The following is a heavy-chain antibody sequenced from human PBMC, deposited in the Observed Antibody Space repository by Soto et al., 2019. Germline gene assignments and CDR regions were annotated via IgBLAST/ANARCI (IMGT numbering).Heavy chain of an antibody. Sequence: SVKVSCKASGGTFSSYAISWVRQAPGQGLEWMGGIIPIFGTANYAQKFQGRVTITADESTSTAYMELSSLRSEDTAVYYCASSSGALGYCSSTSCLLLGWFDPWGQGTLVTVSS. D-gene: IGHD2-2*01. J-gene: IGHJ5*02. CDR3: ASSSGALGYCSSTSCLLLGWFDP. CDR1: GGTFSSYA. V-gene: IGHV1-69*13. CDR2: IIPIFGTA.